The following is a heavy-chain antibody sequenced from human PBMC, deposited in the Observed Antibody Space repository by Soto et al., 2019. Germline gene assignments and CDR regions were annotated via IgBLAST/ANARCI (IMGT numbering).Heavy chain of an antibody. V-gene: IGHV1-69*02. J-gene: IGHJ1*01. CDR2: IIPMLDIA. Sequence: QVQLVQSGAEVKKPGSSVKVSCKASGGTFSSYTISWVRQAPGQGLEWMGRIIPMLDIANYAQKFQGRVTITADKSTSTAYIELSSLRSEDTAVYYCAMGAYCSTASCYQYFHHWGQGTLVTVSS. CDR3: AMGAYCSTASCYQYFHH. D-gene: IGHD2-2*01. CDR1: GGTFSSYT.